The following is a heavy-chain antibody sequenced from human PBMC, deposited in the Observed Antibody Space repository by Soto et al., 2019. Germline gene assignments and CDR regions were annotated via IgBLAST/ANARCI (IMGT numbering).Heavy chain of an antibody. CDR2: IYYSGNT. CDR1: GSSISSYY. Sequence: SENLSLTCTVSGSSISSYYWSWIRQPPGKGLEWIGYIYYSGNTYYNASLKSRVTISLDTSKNQFSLKLSSVTAADTAVYYCARQDGLDYFDYWGQGTQVTVSS. V-gene: IGHV4-59*04. CDR3: ARQDGLDYFDY. J-gene: IGHJ4*02.